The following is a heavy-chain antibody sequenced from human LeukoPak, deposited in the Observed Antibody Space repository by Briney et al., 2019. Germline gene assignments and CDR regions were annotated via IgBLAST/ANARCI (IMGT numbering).Heavy chain of an antibody. CDR1: GSTFTSYG. Sequence: ASAKVSCKASGSTFTSYGISWVRPAPGQGLEWMGWISAYNGNTNYAQKLQGRVTMTTDTSTSTAYMELRSLRSDDTAVYYCARDKLERHYYYYYYMDVWGKGTTVTVSS. D-gene: IGHD1-1*01. CDR3: ARDKLERHYYYYYYMDV. V-gene: IGHV1-18*01. CDR2: ISAYNGNT. J-gene: IGHJ6*03.